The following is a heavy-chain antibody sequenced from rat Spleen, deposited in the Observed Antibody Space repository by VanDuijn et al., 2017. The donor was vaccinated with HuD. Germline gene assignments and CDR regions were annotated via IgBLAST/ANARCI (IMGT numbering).Heavy chain of an antibody. CDR3: TRHGGLRNWFAD. CDR2: ISTGGDIT. D-gene: IGHD1-11*01. CDR1: GFIFSDYD. Sequence: EVQVEESGGGFVQPGRSLKLSSAASGFIFSDYDMAWVRQAPTKGLEWIASISTGGDITYYRGSVKGRFTISRDDAKNTHYLQRDSLGSWDTAIDYCTRHGGLRNWFADWGQGTLVTVSS. J-gene: IGHJ3*01. V-gene: IGHV5S13*01.